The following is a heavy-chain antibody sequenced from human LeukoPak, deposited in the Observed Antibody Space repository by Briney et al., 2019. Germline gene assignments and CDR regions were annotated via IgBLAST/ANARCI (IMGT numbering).Heavy chain of an antibody. J-gene: IGHJ3*02. CDR2: IIPVFGVS. D-gene: IGHD3-16*02. V-gene: IGHV1-69*04. CDR1: GGFFNTYA. CDR3: SREGVYAPDPSSYHRDAFDI. Sequence: SVKVSCKASGGFFNTYAISWVRQAPGQGLEWMGRIIPVFGVSNFAQKFQGRVTITADQSTNTAHMELSRLKSGDTAVYYCSREGVYAPDPSSYHRDAFDIWGQGTVVIVSS.